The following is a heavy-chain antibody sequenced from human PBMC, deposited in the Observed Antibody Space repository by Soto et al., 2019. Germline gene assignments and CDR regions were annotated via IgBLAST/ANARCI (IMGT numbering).Heavy chain of an antibody. D-gene: IGHD6-13*01. V-gene: IGHV3-48*03. CDR1: GFTFSSYE. CDR2: ISSSGSTI. J-gene: IGHJ5*02. CDR3: ARSIAAAYNWFEP. Sequence: SLRLSCAASGFTFSSYEMNWFLHAPGKGLEWVSYISSSGSTIYYADSVKGRFTISRDNAKNSLYLQMNSLRAEDTAVYYCARSIAAAYNWFEPWGQGTLVTVSS.